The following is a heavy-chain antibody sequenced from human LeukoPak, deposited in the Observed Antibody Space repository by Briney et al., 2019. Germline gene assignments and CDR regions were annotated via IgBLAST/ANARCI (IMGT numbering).Heavy chain of an antibody. CDR1: GGTFSSYA. J-gene: IGHJ4*02. CDR2: IIPILGIA. Sequence: PTASVKVSCKASGGTFSSYAISWVRQAPGQGLEWMGGIIPILGIANYAQKFQGRVTITADKSTSTAYMELSSLRSEDTAVYYCASGRNLQLWYTFDYWGQGTLVTVSS. CDR3: ASGRNLQLWYTFDY. D-gene: IGHD5-18*01. V-gene: IGHV1-69*04.